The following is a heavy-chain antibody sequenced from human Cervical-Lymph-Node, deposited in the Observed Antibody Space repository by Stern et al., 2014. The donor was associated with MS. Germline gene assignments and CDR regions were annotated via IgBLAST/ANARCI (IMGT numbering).Heavy chain of an antibody. J-gene: IGHJ4*02. D-gene: IGHD6-6*01. Sequence: VHLVGSGGGVVQPGRSLRLSCAASGFTFSNYGMHWVRQAPGKGLEWVAVILYDGSNKYYADSVKGRFTVSRDNSKNTLYLQMNSLRADDTAIYYCAKDRGSSVAARYFDYWGQGTLVTVSS. V-gene: IGHV3-30*18. CDR3: AKDRGSSVAARYFDY. CDR1: GFTFSNYG. CDR2: ILYDGSNK.